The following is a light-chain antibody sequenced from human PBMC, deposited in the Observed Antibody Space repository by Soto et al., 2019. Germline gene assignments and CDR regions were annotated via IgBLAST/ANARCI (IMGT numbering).Light chain of an antibody. Sequence: MTQSPPALSVSQGARATLSCRASHSVSASLAWYQQKPGQAPRLLISGASTRAPGIPARFTGSGSGTEFTLTISSLQSEDFAVYYCQHYNDWPWTFGLGTKVDIK. V-gene: IGKV3-15*01. CDR3: QHYNDWPWT. CDR2: GAS. J-gene: IGKJ1*01. CDR1: HSVSAS.